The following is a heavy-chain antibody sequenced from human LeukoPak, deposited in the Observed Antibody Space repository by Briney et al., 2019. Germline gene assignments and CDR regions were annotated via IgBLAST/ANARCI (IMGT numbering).Heavy chain of an antibody. V-gene: IGHV3-74*01. D-gene: IGHD4-11*01. CDR2: ITSDSIST. Sequence: GGSLRLSCTASGFTFSSHWMHWVRHAPGKGLVWVSRITSDSISTAYAHSVEGRFTISRDNAKNTLYLQMYSLRVDDTAVYYCVRDTSVSRMDVWGQGTTVTVSS. CDR3: VRDTSVSRMDV. CDR1: GFTFSSHW. J-gene: IGHJ6*02.